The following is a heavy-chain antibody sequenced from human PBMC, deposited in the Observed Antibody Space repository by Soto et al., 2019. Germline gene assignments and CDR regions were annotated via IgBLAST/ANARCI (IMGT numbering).Heavy chain of an antibody. CDR2: ISNDGMNT. CDR1: GFTFRSYA. V-gene: IGHV3-30-3*02. Sequence: PGGSLRLSCVASGFTFRSYAVHWVRQAPGKGLEWVALISNDGMNTFYADSVKGRMTVSRDKAEKTMYLQMNSLTAEDTAVYYCAKGLRFMEHWGQGTVVTVSS. CDR3: AKGLRFMEH. D-gene: IGHD1-1*01. J-gene: IGHJ1*01.